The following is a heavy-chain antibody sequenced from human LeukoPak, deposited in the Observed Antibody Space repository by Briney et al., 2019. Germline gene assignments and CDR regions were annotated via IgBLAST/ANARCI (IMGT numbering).Heavy chain of an antibody. D-gene: IGHD5-24*01. V-gene: IGHV4-61*01. J-gene: IGHJ4*02. CDR3: ASVRSGRYYFDY. Sequence: PSETLSLTCTVSGGSVSSGSYYWSWIRQPPGKGLEWIGYIYYSGSTNYSPSLKSRVTISVDTSKNQFALKLTSVTAADTAVCYCASVRSGRYYFDYWGQGTLVTVSS. CDR2: IYYSGST. CDR1: GGSVSSGSYY.